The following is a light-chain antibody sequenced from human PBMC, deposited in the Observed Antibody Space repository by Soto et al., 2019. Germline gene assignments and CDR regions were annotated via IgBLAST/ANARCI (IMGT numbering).Light chain of an antibody. V-gene: IGKV3-15*01. CDR1: QSVASN. Sequence: EIVMTQSPATLSVSPGERATLSCRPSQSVASNLAWYRHKPGQAPRLLIYGASTRATGIPARLSGSGSGTEFTLTISSLQSEDFAVYYCQQYDNWPQTFGQGTKLEIK. CDR2: GAS. J-gene: IGKJ2*01. CDR3: QQYDNWPQT.